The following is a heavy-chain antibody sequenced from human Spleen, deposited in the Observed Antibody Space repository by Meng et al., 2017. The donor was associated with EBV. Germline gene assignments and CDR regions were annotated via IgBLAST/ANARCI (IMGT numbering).Heavy chain of an antibody. V-gene: IGHV1-2*06. J-gene: IGHJ5*02. CDR1: GYTFIAYY. CDR2: INPNSGGA. Sequence: QVQLVQSGAEVKKPGASVKVSCKASGYTFIAYYLHWVRQAPAQGLEWMGRINPNSGGANYAQRFQGRVTMTRDTSINTAYMELSSLRSDDTAVYYCVRDHRTLTGSFDPWGQGTLVTVSS. CDR3: VRDHRTLTGSFDP. D-gene: IGHD3-9*01.